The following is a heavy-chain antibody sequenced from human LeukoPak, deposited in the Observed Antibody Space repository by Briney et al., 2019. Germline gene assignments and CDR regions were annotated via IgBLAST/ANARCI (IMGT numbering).Heavy chain of an antibody. J-gene: IGHJ4*02. CDR3: ARDGGHSTDLDY. V-gene: IGHV3-7*03. D-gene: IGHD2-2*01. CDR1: GFTLSRNW. Sequence: GGSLRLACATSGFTLSRNWMSWVRQTAGKGTGWVDHRKQDVSKRYYVHSVSGRFTITRDNAKNSLYLQMNSLRAEDTAVYYCARDGGHSTDLDYWGQGILATVSS. CDR2: RKQDVSKR.